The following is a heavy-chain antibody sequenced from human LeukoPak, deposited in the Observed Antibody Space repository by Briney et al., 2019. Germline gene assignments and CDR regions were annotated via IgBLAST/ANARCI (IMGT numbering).Heavy chain of an antibody. CDR2: IYHSGST. CDR1: GGSISSSNW. J-gene: IGHJ4*02. D-gene: IGHD3-22*01. V-gene: IGHV4-4*02. Sequence: SETLSLTCAVSGGSISSSNWWSWVRQPPGKGLEWIGEIYHSGSTNYNPSLKSRVTISVDKSKNQFSLKLSSVTAADTAVYYCARSSYDSSGYYYWDYWGQGTLVTVSP. CDR3: ARSSYDSSGYYYWDY.